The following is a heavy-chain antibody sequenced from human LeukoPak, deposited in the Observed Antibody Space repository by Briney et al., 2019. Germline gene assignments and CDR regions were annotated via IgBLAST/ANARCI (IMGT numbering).Heavy chain of an antibody. CDR1: GFTFSSYA. Sequence: GGSLRLSCAASGFTFSSYAMNWVRQAPGKGLEWVSSISSSSSYIYYADSVKGRFTISRDNAKNSLYLQMNSLRAEDTAVYYCAGYGWSSGSSNFDYWGQGTLVTVSS. J-gene: IGHJ4*02. D-gene: IGHD1-26*01. CDR3: AGYGWSSGSSNFDY. CDR2: ISSSSSYI. V-gene: IGHV3-21*01.